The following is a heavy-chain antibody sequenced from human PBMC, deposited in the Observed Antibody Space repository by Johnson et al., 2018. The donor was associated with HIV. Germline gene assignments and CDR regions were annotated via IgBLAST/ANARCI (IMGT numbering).Heavy chain of an antibody. V-gene: IGHV3-30*02. Sequence: QVQLVESGGGVVQPGGSLRLSCAASGFTFSNYGIHWVRQAPGKGLEWVAFIRYDESNKYYPDSVKGRFTISRDNSKNTLYLQMNSLRAEDTAVYYCAKSSVYGCYDRGRNAFDIWGQGTMVTVSS. J-gene: IGHJ3*02. CDR1: GFTFSNYG. CDR3: AKSSVYGCYDRGRNAFDI. CDR2: IRYDESNK. D-gene: IGHD2-2*01.